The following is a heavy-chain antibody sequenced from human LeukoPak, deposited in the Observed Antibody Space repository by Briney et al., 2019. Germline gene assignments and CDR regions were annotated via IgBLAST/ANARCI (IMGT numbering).Heavy chain of an antibody. V-gene: IGHV4-59*08. D-gene: IGHD3-16*02. CDR1: GGSISSDH. CDR3: ARVRGLGVITPYSDS. Sequence: SETLSLTCTVSGGSISSDHWSWIRQPPEKGLEWIGCVSYRGNTNYNPSLKSRVTISVDTSKNHFSLKLTSVTAADTAVYYCARVRGLGVITPYSDSWGQGTLVTVSS. J-gene: IGHJ4*02. CDR2: VSYRGNT.